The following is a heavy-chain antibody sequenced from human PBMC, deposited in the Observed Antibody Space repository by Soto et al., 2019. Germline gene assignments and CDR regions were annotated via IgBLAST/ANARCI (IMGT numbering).Heavy chain of an antibody. Sequence: PGESLQISCKGSVYSFTKYWIGWVRQMPGKGLEWMGMIFPGDSDTRYSPSFQGQVTISADKSISTAYLQWSSLKASDTAMYYCASRSSWYSGRDVWCQWNTVTV. J-gene: IGHJ6*02. D-gene: IGHD6-13*01. CDR1: VYSFTKYW. CDR3: ASRSSWYSGRDV. CDR2: IFPGDSDT. V-gene: IGHV5-51*01.